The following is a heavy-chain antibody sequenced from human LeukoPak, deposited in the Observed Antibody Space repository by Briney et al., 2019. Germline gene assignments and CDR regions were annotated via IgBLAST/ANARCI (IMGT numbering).Heavy chain of an antibody. V-gene: IGHV5-51*01. J-gene: IGHJ4*02. CDR1: GYSFTSYW. CDR3: ARQSVDGRYTFDY. D-gene: IGHD3-16*02. Sequence: GESLKIPCNVSGYSFTSYWIGWVRQMPGKGLEWMGIINPRDSDTKYSPSFQGQVTISVDKSISTAYLQWSSLKASDTAMYYCARQSVDGRYTFDYWGQGTLVSVSS. CDR2: INPRDSDT.